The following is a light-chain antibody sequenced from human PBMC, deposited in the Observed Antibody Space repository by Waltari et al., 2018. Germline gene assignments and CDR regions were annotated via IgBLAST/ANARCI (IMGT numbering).Light chain of an antibody. CDR1: QSVSRN. Sequence: EIVMTQSPATLSVSPGERATLACRASQSVSRNLAWYQPKPGQAPRLLIYGASTRATGIPARFSGSGSGTEFTLTISSLQSEDFAVYYCQQYNNWPWTFGQGTKVEIK. CDR3: QQYNNWPWT. J-gene: IGKJ1*01. V-gene: IGKV3-15*01. CDR2: GAS.